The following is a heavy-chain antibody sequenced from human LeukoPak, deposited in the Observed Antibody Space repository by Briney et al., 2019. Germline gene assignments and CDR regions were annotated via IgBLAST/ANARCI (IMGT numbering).Heavy chain of an antibody. D-gene: IGHD6-13*01. Sequence: PSETLSLTCAVYGGSFSGDYWSWIRQPPGKGLEWIGYIYYSGSTNYNPSLKSRVTISVDTSKNQFSLKLSSVTAADTAVYYCARVYYSSSYDYWYFDLWGRGTLVTVSS. CDR3: ARVYYSSSYDYWYFDL. V-gene: IGHV4-59*01. CDR2: IYYSGST. CDR1: GGSFSGDY. J-gene: IGHJ2*01.